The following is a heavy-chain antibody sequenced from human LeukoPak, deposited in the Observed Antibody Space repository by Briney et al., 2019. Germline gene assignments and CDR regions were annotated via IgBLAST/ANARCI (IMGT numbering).Heavy chain of an antibody. D-gene: IGHD6-6*01. Sequence: GGSLRLSCAASGFTFDDYAMHWVRQAPGKGLEWVSGISWNSGSIGYADSVKGRFTISRDNAKNSLYLQMNSLRAEDTALYYCAKGKYSSSGNWFDPWGQGTLVTVSS. J-gene: IGHJ5*02. CDR2: ISWNSGSI. CDR3: AKGKYSSSGNWFDP. V-gene: IGHV3-9*01. CDR1: GFTFDDYA.